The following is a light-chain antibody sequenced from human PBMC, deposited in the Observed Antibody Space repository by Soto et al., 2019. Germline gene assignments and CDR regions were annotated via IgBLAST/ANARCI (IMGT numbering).Light chain of an antibody. CDR2: KAS. Sequence: QTTQSPSTLSAFVGDRVTITSRASQTISSWLAWYQQRPGKAPKLLIYKASTLKSGVPSRFSGSGSGTEFTLTISSLQPDDFATYYCQHYNSYSEAFGQGTKVDIK. V-gene: IGKV1-5*03. J-gene: IGKJ1*01. CDR1: QTISSW. CDR3: QHYNSYSEA.